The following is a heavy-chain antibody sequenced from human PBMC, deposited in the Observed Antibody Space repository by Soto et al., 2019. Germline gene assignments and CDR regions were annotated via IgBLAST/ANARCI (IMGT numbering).Heavy chain of an antibody. CDR1: GDSVSSINST. CDR3: ARNTGHNSLDI. J-gene: IGHJ3*02. CDR2: TDYRTQWNN. Sequence: SQTLSLTCAISGDSVSSINSTWNCIRQTPSRGLEWLGRTDYRTQWNNDYALSVKSRVTIKPDTSKNQFSLRLNSVPPEDTAVYYCARNTGHNSLDIWGQGTMVTV. V-gene: IGHV6-1*01.